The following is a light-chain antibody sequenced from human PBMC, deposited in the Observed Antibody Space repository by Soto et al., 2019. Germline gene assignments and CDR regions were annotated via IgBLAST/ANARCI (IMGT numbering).Light chain of an antibody. V-gene: IGKV1-39*01. CDR1: QGISSW. CDR2: AAS. CDR3: QQSYSTPIT. J-gene: IGKJ5*01. Sequence: DIHMTQSPSNLAASVGHIVTLTCRASQGISSWLAWYQQKPGKAPKLLIYAASSLQSGVPSRFRGSRSGTDFTITISSLQPEDSATYYCQQSYSTPITFGQGTRLENK.